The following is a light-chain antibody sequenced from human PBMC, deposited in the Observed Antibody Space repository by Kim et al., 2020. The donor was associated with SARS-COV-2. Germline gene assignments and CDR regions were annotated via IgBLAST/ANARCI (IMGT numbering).Light chain of an antibody. Sequence: FPGETATLSCRASQSVAGDYFAWYQQKPGQAPRLLIFDASTRATGISDRFSGSGSGTDFSVTISRLEPEDFAVYYCQQYGTSPCTVGQGTKLEI. J-gene: IGKJ2*02. CDR2: DAS. V-gene: IGKV3-20*01. CDR1: QSVAGDY. CDR3: QQYGTSPCT.